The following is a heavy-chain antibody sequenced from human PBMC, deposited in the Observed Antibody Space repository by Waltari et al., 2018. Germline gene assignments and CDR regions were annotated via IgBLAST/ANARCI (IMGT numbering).Heavy chain of an antibody. D-gene: IGHD3-22*01. CDR3: ARTYYDSSGLYH. CDR1: GYTFTSYY. CDR2: INPSGGST. Sequence: QVQLVQSGAEVKKPGASVKVSCKASGYTFTSYYMPWVRQTPGQGLEWIGIINPSGGSTSYAQKFQGRVTMTRDTSTSTVYMELSSLRSEDTAVYYCARTYYDSSGLYHWGQGTLVTVSS. V-gene: IGHV1-46*01. J-gene: IGHJ5*02.